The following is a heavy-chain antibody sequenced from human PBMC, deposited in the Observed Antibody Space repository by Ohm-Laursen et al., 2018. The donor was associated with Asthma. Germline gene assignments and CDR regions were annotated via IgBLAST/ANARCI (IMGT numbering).Heavy chain of an antibody. V-gene: IGHV4-61*05. Sequence: GTLSLTCTISGDSVSSSNYYWSWIRQPPGKGLEWIGYLYYSATTNYSPSLKSRVTISVDKSKNQFSLKLSSVTAADTAVYYCATSDITVTYYYYGMDVWGQGTTVTVSS. D-gene: IGHD4-11*01. CDR3: ATSDITVTYYYYGMDV. CDR2: LYYSATT. J-gene: IGHJ6*02. CDR1: GDSVSSSNYY.